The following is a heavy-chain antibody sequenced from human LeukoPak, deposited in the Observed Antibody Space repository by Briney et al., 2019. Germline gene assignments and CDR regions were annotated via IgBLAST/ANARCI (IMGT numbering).Heavy chain of an antibody. V-gene: IGHV4-59*08. J-gene: IGHJ3*02. CDR3: ARTYCSGGQCYDALDI. D-gene: IGHD2-15*01. CDR1: GGSMTSYY. CDR2: IYYRGNT. Sequence: SETLSLTCTVSGGSMTSYYWGWIRQPPGKGLEWIAYIYYRGNTNYNPSLKSRVTISVDTSKNQFSLQLRSVTAADTAVYYCARTYCSGGQCYDALDIWGQGTMVTVSS.